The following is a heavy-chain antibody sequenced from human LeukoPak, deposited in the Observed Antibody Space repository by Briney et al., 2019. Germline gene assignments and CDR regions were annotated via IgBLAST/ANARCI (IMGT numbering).Heavy chain of an antibody. CDR3: ARVFDS. V-gene: IGHV4-39*07. Sequence: SETLSLTCTVSGGSVYTSDYYWGWVRQPPGKGPEWIGDIFYTGKTNYNPSLKSRVSISVDTSKNQFSLKLTSVTAADTAVYYCARVFDSWGQGTLVTVSS. CDR1: GGSVYTSDYY. CDR2: IFYTGKT. J-gene: IGHJ4*02.